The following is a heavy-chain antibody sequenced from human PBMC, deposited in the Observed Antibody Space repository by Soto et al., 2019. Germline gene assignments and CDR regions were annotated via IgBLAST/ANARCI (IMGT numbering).Heavy chain of an antibody. CDR2: ISGSGGST. D-gene: IGHD3-3*02. CDR1: GFTFSSYA. CDR3: AKPPIISVSFDYYSYGMDV. J-gene: IGHJ6*04. V-gene: IGHV3-23*01. Sequence: EVQLLESGGGLVQPGGSLRLSYAASGFTFSSYAMSWVRQAPGKGLEWVSAISGSGGSTYYADSVKGRFTSSRDNSKNQSYLQTNRVRAEDTAVHYCAKPPIISVSFDYYSYGMDVWGEGTTVPVSS.